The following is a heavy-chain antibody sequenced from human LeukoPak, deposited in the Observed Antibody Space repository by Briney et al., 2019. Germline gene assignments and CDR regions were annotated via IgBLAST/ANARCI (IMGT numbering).Heavy chain of an antibody. J-gene: IGHJ4*02. V-gene: IGHV3-23*01. Sequence: GGSLRLSCAASGFTFSSYAMTWVRQAPGKGLEWVSGISGSGGSKYYADFVKGRFTISRDTSKNTLYLQMNSLRAEDTAVYYCAKGYSSGWWGYYFDYWGQGTLVTVSS. CDR2: ISGSGGSK. CDR1: GFTFSSYA. D-gene: IGHD6-19*01. CDR3: AKGYSSGWWGYYFDY.